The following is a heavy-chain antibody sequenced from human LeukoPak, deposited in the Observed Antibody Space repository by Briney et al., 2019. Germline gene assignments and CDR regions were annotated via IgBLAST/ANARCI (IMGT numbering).Heavy chain of an antibody. CDR1: GVSFNDYY. CDR3: TRMTTGHDY. V-gene: IGHV4-34*01. D-gene: IGHD4-17*01. J-gene: IGHJ4*02. CDR2: INHSGYT. Sequence: SETLSLTCAVSGVSFNDYYWSWVRQTPGEGLEWIGEINHSGYTNDSPSLKSRVTLSIDTSRKQFSLNLRSVTVADTGIYYCTRMTTGHDYWGQGTLVTVSS.